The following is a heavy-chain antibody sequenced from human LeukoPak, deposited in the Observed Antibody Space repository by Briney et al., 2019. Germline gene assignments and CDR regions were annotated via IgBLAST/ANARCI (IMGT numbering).Heavy chain of an antibody. CDR3: APDAYLLFGEFAY. V-gene: IGHV3-15*01. CDR2: IKSNTDGEAT. D-gene: IGHD3-10*01. Sequence: GGSLRLSCAASGFSFRNTWMSWVRQSPGRGLEWVGRIKSNTDGEATVYSAPVKGRFTISRDDSKNTLYLQMDSLKAEDTAVYYCAPDAYLLFGEFAYWGRGILVTVSS. CDR1: GFSFRNTW. J-gene: IGHJ4*02.